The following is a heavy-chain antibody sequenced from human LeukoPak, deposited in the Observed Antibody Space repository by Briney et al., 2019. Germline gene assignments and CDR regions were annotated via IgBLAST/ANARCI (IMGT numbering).Heavy chain of an antibody. D-gene: IGHD3-10*01. Sequence: PGGSLRLSCAASGFTFSSYEMNWVRQAPGKGLEWVSYISSSGSTIYYADSVKGRFTISRDNAKNSLYLQMNSLRAEDTAFYYCARGAGNYYFDFWGRGTLVTVSS. CDR1: GFTFSSYE. CDR3: ARGAGNYYFDF. V-gene: IGHV3-48*03. CDR2: ISSSGSTI. J-gene: IGHJ2*01.